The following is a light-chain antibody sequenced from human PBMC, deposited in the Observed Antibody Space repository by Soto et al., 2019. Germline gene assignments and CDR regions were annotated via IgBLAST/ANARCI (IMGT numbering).Light chain of an antibody. J-gene: IGKJ4*01. Sequence: EIVLTQSPGTLSLSPGERATLSCRASQSVSSGYLAWYQQEPGQAPRLLIYGASSRATGIPARFSGSGSGTEFNLTISSLQSEDFAVYFCQQYDDWLRLTFGGGTKVDIK. CDR1: QSVSSGY. V-gene: IGKV3-20*01. CDR3: QQYDDWLRLT. CDR2: GAS.